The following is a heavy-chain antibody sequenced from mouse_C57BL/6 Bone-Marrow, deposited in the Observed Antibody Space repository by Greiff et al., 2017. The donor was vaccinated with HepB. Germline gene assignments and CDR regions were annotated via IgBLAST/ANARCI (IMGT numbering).Heavy chain of an antibody. V-gene: IGHV1-76*01. CDR2: IYPGSGNT. J-gene: IGHJ1*03. D-gene: IGHD2-3*01. CDR1: GYTFTDYY. CDR3: ARRGRWLLLLWYFDV. Sequence: VQLQQSGAELVRPGASVKLSCKASGYTFTDYYINWVKQRPGQGLEWIARIYPGSGNTYYNETFKGKATLTAEKSSSTAYMQLSSLTSEDSAVYFCARRGRWLLLLWYFDVWGTGTTVTVSS.